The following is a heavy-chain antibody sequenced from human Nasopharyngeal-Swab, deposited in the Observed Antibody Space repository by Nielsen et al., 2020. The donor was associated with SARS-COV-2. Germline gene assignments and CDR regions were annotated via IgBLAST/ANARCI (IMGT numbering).Heavy chain of an antibody. CDR1: GFTFDDYA. Sequence: GESLKISCAASGFTFDDYAMHWVRQAPGKGLEWVSLISGDGGSTYYADSAKGRFTISRDNSKNSLYLQMNSLRTEDTALYHCAKDLGATTGYYYGMDVWGQGTTVTVSS. CDR3: AKDLGATTGYYYGMDV. D-gene: IGHD1-26*01. V-gene: IGHV3-43*02. CDR2: ISGDGGST. J-gene: IGHJ6*02.